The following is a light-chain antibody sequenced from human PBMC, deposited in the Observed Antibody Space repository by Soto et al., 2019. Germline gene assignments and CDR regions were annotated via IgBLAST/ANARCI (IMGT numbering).Light chain of an antibody. J-gene: IGKJ3*01. V-gene: IGKV3-20*01. CDR3: HHYGSSPPFT. CDR2: DTS. Sequence: EIVLTHSPGTLSLSPGERATLSCRASQSVRDRYLAWYQQKPGQAPSLLIYDTSTRAAGIPDRFSGSGSGTDFTLTISRLEPEDFAVYYCHHYGSSPPFTFGPGTKVDIK. CDR1: QSVRDRY.